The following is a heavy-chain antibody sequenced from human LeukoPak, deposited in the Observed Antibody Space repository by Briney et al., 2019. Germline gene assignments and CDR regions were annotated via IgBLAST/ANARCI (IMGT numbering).Heavy chain of an antibody. D-gene: IGHD1-1*01. CDR1: GFSFSSYE. Sequence: GGSLRLSCAASGFSFSSYEMNWVRQAPGKGLEWVSYIRSSGDTIYYADSVKGRFTISRDNARNSLYLQMNSLRAEDTAVYFCARGHWNAKAYDYHMNVWGKGTTVTVSS. J-gene: IGHJ6*03. CDR2: IRSSGDTI. V-gene: IGHV3-48*03. CDR3: ARGHWNAKAYDYHMNV.